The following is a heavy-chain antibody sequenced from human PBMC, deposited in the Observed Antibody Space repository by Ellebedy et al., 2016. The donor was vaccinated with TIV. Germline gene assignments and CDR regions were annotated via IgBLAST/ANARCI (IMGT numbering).Heavy chain of an antibody. Sequence: GGSLRLXXAASGFTFSSYGMHWVRQAPGKGLEWVAVIWYDGSNKYYADSVKGRFTISRDNSKNTLYLQMNSLRAEDTAVYYCAKATPYCTNGVCGIVYWGQGTLVTVSS. CDR2: IWYDGSNK. D-gene: IGHD2-8*01. CDR3: AKATPYCTNGVCGIVY. CDR1: GFTFSSYG. J-gene: IGHJ4*02. V-gene: IGHV3-30*02.